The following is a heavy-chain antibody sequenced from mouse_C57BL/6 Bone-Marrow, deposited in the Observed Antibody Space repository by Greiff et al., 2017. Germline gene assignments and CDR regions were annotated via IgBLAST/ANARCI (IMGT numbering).Heavy chain of an antibody. CDR1: GFNIKDYY. J-gene: IGHJ3*01. CDR3: TTPFTTVVATRAY. CDR2: IDPEDGDT. V-gene: IGHV14-1*01. D-gene: IGHD1-1*01. Sequence: VQLKQSGAELVRPGASVKLSCTASGFNIKDYYMHWVKQRPEQGLEWIGRIDPEDGDTEYAPKFQGKATMTADTASHTAYLQISSLTSEDTAVYYCTTPFTTVVATRAYWGQGTLVTVSA.